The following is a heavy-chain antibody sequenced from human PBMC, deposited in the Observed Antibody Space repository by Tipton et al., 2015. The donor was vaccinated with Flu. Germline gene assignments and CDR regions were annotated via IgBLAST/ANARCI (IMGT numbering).Heavy chain of an antibody. CDR1: GGSISSYY. CDR3: TRVGGYYDSSGYQSY. J-gene: IGHJ4*02. D-gene: IGHD3-22*01. CDR2: IYSSGST. Sequence: TLSLTCTVSGGSISSYYWSWIRQPAGKGLEWIGRIYSSGSTSYNPSLKSRVTMSVDTAENQFSLRLSPVTAADTAVYYCTRVGGYYDSSGYQSYWGQGTLVTVSS. V-gene: IGHV4-4*07.